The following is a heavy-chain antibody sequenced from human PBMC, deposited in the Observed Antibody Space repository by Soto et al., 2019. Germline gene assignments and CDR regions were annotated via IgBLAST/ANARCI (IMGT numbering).Heavy chain of an antibody. CDR2: IYWDDDK. V-gene: IGHV2-5*02. Sequence: QITLKESGPTLVKPTQTLTLTCTCSGFSLSTSGVAVGWIRQPPGKALEWLALIYWDDDKRYSPSLKSRLTITKDTSKNQVVLTMTNMDPVDTATYYCAHRRGYYGSGSYSGMFWFDPWGQGTLVTVSS. CDR1: GFSLSTSGVA. J-gene: IGHJ5*02. CDR3: AHRRGYYGSGSYSGMFWFDP. D-gene: IGHD3-10*01.